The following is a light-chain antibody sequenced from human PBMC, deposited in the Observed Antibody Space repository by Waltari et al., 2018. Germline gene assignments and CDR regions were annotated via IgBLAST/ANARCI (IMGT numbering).Light chain of an antibody. V-gene: IGLV1-40*01. Sequence: QSVLTQPPSVSGAPGQRVTISCTGSSSHIGAGYEVHWYQQLPGTAPKPLIYGNSNRPSGVPDRFSGSKSGTSASLAITGLQAEDEADYYCQSYDSSLSGGVFGGGTKLTVL. J-gene: IGLJ2*01. CDR2: GNS. CDR3: QSYDSSLSGGV. CDR1: SSHIGAGYE.